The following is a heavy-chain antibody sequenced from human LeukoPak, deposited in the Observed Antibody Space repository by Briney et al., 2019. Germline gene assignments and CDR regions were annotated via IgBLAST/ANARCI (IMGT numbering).Heavy chain of an antibody. V-gene: IGHV4-4*08. CDR3: ARTASRGWYYFDY. CDR2: IYTSGST. D-gene: IGHD6-19*01. Sequence: SETLSLTCTVSGDSISSYYWSWIRQPPGKGLEWIGYIYTSGSTNYNPSLKSRVTISVDTSKNQFSLKLSSVTAADTAVYYCARTASRGWYYFDYWGQGTLVTVSS. CDR1: GDSISSYY. J-gene: IGHJ4*02.